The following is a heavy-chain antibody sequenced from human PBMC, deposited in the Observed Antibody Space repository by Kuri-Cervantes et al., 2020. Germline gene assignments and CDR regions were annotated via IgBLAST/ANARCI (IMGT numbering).Heavy chain of an antibody. CDR3: AREQTRIRLWLKYYYYGMDV. J-gene: IGHJ6*02. D-gene: IGHD5-18*01. CDR1: GLTFSSYA. V-gene: IGHV3-30-3*01. Sequence: GESLKSSCAASGLTFSSYAMHWVRQAPGKGLEWVAVISYDGSNKYYADSVKGRFTISRDNSKNTLYLQMNSLRAEDTAVYYCAREQTRIRLWLKYYYYGMDVWGQGTTVTVSS. CDR2: ISYDGSNK.